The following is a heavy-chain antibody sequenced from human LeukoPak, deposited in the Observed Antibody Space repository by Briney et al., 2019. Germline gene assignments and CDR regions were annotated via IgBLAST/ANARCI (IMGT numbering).Heavy chain of an antibody. CDR3: AKVPTFGAGPAAFDY. CDR2: ISGGGSST. D-gene: IGHD3-3*01. CDR1: GFIFGDYA. J-gene: IGHJ4*02. V-gene: IGHV3-23*01. Sequence: GGSLRLSCAASGFIFGDYAMAWVRQVPGKGLEWVSGISGGGSSTFYTDSVKGRFVVSRDNSKNTLFLRMNSLRAEDTAIYHCAKVPTFGAGPAAFDYWGQGTLVTVSS.